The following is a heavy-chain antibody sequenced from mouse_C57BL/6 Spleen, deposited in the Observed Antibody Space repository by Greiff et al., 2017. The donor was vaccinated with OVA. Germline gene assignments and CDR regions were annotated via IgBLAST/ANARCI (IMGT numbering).Heavy chain of an antibody. V-gene: IGHV14-4*01. Sequence: VQLKQSGAELVRPGASVKLSCTASGFNIKDDYMHWVKQRPEQGLEWIGWIDPENGDTEYASKFQGKATITADTSSNTAYLQLSSLTSEDTAVYYCTRSLLFDCWGQGTLVTVSA. J-gene: IGHJ3*01. CDR3: TRSLLFDC. CDR1: GFNIKDDY. CDR2: IDPENGDT.